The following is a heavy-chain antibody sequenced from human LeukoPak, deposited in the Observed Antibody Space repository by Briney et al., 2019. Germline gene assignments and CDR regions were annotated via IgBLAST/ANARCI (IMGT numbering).Heavy chain of an antibody. Sequence: NPGRSLRLSCAASGFTFDDYAMHWVRQAPGKGLEWVSGISWNSGSIGYADSVKGRFTISRDNAKNSLYLQMNSLRAEDTALYYCAKDVGYNWNYVDYWGQGTLVTVSS. D-gene: IGHD1-7*01. CDR3: AKDVGYNWNYVDY. V-gene: IGHV3-9*01. CDR1: GFTFDDYA. CDR2: ISWNSGSI. J-gene: IGHJ4*02.